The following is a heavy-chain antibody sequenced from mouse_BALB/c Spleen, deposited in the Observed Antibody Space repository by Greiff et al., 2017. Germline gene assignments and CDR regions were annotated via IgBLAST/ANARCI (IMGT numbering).Heavy chain of an antibody. V-gene: IGHV1S41*01. Sequence: DLVKPGASVKLSCKASGYTFTSYWINWIKQRPGQGLEWIGRIAPGSGSTYYNEMFKGKATLTVDTSSSTAYIQLSSLSSEDSAVYFCARGGYYDGDYWGQGTTLTVSS. CDR1: GYTFTSYW. J-gene: IGHJ2*01. D-gene: IGHD2-4*01. CDR2: IAPGSGST. CDR3: ARGGYYDGDY.